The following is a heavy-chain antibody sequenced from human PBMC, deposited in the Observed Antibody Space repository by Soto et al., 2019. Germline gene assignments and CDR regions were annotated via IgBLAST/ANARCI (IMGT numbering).Heavy chain of an antibody. J-gene: IGHJ4*02. CDR3: ARDSSSVTMVRGVIRYFDY. V-gene: IGHV4-31*03. D-gene: IGHD3-10*01. CDR1: GGSISSGGYY. CDR2: IYYSGST. Sequence: QVQLQESGPGLVKPSQTLSLTCTVSGGSISSGGYYWSWIRQHPGKGLEWIGYIYYSGSTYYNPSLKSRVTISVDTSKNQFSLKLSSVTAADTAVYYCARDSSSVTMVRGVIRYFDYWGQGTLVTVSS.